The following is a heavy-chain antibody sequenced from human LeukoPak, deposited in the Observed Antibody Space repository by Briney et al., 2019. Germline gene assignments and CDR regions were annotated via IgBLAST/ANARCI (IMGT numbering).Heavy chain of an antibody. Sequence: SETLSLTCTVSGGSISGYYWSWIRQPPGKGQEWIGYINYSGSTDYNPSLKSRVTISVDTSKNQFSLKLSSVTAADTAVFYCARTISGWYYFDYWGQGTLVTVSS. J-gene: IGHJ4*02. CDR3: ARTISGWYYFDY. V-gene: IGHV4-59*08. CDR2: INYSGST. D-gene: IGHD6-13*01. CDR1: GGSISGYY.